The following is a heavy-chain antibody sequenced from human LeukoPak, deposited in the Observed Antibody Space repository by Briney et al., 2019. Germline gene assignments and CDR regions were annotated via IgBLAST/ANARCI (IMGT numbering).Heavy chain of an antibody. CDR1: GYSFTSYW. V-gene: IGHV5-51*01. Sequence: GESLKISCKGSGYSFTSYWIGWVRQMPGKGLEWMGIIYPGDSDTRYSPSFQGQVTISADKSINTAYLQWSSLKASDTAMYYCASPTNFGSGSYYDAFDIWGQGTMVTVSS. J-gene: IGHJ3*02. CDR2: IYPGDSDT. D-gene: IGHD3-10*01. CDR3: ASPTNFGSGSYYDAFDI.